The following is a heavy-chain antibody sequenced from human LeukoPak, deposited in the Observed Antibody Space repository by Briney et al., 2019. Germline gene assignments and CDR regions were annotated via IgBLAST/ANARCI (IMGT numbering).Heavy chain of an antibody. CDR1: GGSISSSSYY. J-gene: IGHJ5*02. D-gene: IGHD4-11*01. CDR2: IYYSGST. CDR3: ARTSDYSNYSGFDP. Sequence: SETLSLTCTVSGGSISSSSYYWGWIRQPPGKGLEWIGSIYYSGSTYYNPSLKSRVTISVDTSKNQFSLKLSSVTAADTAVYYCARTSDYSNYSGFDPWGQGTLVTVSS. V-gene: IGHV4-39*01.